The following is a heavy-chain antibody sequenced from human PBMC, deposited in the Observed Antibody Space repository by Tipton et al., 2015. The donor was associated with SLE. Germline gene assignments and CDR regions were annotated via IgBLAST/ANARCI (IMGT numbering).Heavy chain of an antibody. D-gene: IGHD5-24*01. Sequence: SLRLSCAASGFTFSSYEMNWVRQAPGKGLEWVSYISSSGSTIYYADSVKGRFTISRDNAKNSLYPQMNSLRAEDTAVYYCARMRWQGTAFDIWGQGTMVTVSS. CDR2: ISSSGSTI. CDR1: GFTFSSYE. J-gene: IGHJ3*02. CDR3: ARMRWQGTAFDI. V-gene: IGHV3-48*03.